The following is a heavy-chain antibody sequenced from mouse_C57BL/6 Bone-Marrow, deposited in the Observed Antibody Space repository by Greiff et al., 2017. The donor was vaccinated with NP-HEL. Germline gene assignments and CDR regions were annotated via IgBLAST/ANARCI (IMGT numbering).Heavy chain of an antibody. D-gene: IGHD2-3*01. J-gene: IGHJ1*03. V-gene: IGHV1-18*01. CDR1: GYTFTDYN. Sequence: EVQLQQSGPELVKPGALVKIPCTASGYTFTDYNMDWVKQSHGKSLEWIGDINPNNGGTIYNQKFKGTATLTVDTSSSTAYMELRSLTAEDTAVYYCAREGRLLPWYFDVWGTGTTVTVSS. CDR3: AREGRLLPWYFDV. CDR2: INPNNGGT.